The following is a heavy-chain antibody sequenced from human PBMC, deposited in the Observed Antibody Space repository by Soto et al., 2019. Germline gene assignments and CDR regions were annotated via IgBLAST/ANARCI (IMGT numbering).Heavy chain of an antibody. CDR3: AKDMEVYCSGGSCYSGFDY. J-gene: IGHJ4*02. CDR1: GFTFDDYA. V-gene: IGHV3-9*01. CDR2: ISWNSGSI. D-gene: IGHD2-15*01. Sequence: DVQLVESGGGLVQPGRSLRLSCAASGFTFDDYAMHWVRQAPGKGLEWVSGISWNSGSIGYADSVKGRFTISRDNAKNSLYLQMNSLRAEDTALYYCAKDMEVYCSGGSCYSGFDYWGQGTLVTVSS.